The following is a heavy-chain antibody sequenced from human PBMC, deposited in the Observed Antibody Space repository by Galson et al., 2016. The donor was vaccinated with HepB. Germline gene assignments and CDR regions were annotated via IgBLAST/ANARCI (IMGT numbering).Heavy chain of an antibody. D-gene: IGHD4-17*01. CDR3: ARRGPRHGRAPRHGDYDYFDS. J-gene: IGHJ4*02. CDR2: ISKDGRNK. V-gene: IGHV3-30*04. CDR1: GFTFSSSA. Sequence: SLRLSCAASGFTFSSSAMHRVRQAPGKGLEWVAVISKDGRNKYYADSVGGRFTVSRDNSKNTLFLQMNTLRAEDTAVYYCARRGPRHGRAPRHGDYDYFDSWGQGTLVTVSS.